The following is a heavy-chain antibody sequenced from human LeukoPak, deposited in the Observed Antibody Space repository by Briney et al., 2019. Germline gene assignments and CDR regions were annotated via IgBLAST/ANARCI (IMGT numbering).Heavy chain of an antibody. CDR1: GGSISSGDYY. Sequence: PSETLSLSCTVSGGSISSGDYYWSWIRQPPGKGLEWIGYIYYSGSTYYNPSLKSRVTISVDTSKNQFSLKLSSVTAADTAVYYCARDWEGQGYSYVIYYWGRGTLVTVSS. CDR2: IYYSGST. D-gene: IGHD5-18*01. CDR3: ARDWEGQGYSYVIYY. V-gene: IGHV4-30-4*01. J-gene: IGHJ4*02.